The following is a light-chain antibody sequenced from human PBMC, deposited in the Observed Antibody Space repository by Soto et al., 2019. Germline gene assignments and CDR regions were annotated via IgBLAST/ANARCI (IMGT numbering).Light chain of an antibody. CDR1: QSISNW. J-gene: IGKJ1*01. Sequence: IQCPAYPSPLPASVGDRVTITCRARQSISNWFAWYQQKPGTAPKLLIYHASTLESGVPSRFSGSGSGTEFTLTISSLQPDDFATYYCQHYMIYSFGQGTKVDI. V-gene: IGKV1-5*01. CDR2: HAS. CDR3: QHYMIYS.